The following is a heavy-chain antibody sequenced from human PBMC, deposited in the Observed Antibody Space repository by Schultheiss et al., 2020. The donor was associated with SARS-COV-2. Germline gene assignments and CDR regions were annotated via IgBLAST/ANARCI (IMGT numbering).Heavy chain of an antibody. CDR1: GFTFSIFA. CDR3: ARAWGDSFGQTATLYYYYGMDV. CDR2: ISYDGSNK. D-gene: IGHD5-18*01. Sequence: GESLKISCSASGFTFSIFAMSWVRQAPGKGLEWVAVISYDGSNKYYADSVKGRFTISRDNSKSTMYLKMNSLRAEDTAVYYCARAWGDSFGQTATLYYYYGMDVWGQGTTVTVSS. J-gene: IGHJ6*02. V-gene: IGHV3-30*03.